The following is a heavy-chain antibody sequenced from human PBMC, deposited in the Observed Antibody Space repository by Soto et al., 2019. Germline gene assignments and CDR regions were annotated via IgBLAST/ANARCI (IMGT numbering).Heavy chain of an antibody. J-gene: IGHJ5*02. V-gene: IGHV4-39*01. Sequence: SETLSLTGTVSGGSISSSSYYWGWIRQPPGKGLEWIGSIYYSGSTYYNPSLKRRVTISVDTSKNQFSLKLSSVTAADTAVYYCARYYDFWSGLDPWVQGTLVTVS. D-gene: IGHD3-3*01. CDR1: GGSISSSSYY. CDR3: ARYYDFWSGLDP. CDR2: IYYSGST.